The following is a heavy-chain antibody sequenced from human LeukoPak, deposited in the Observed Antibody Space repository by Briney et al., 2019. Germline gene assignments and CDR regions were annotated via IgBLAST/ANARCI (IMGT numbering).Heavy chain of an antibody. D-gene: IGHD6-19*01. V-gene: IGHV3-21*01. J-gene: IGHJ4*02. CDR2: ISSSSSYI. CDR1: GFTFSGSA. CDR3: ASIAVAGRHGVFDY. Sequence: PGGSLRLSCAASGFTFSGSAMNWVRQAPGKGLEWVSSISSSSSYIYYADSVKGRFTISRDNAKNSLYLQMNSLRAEDTAVYYCASIAVAGRHGVFDYWGQGTLVTVSS.